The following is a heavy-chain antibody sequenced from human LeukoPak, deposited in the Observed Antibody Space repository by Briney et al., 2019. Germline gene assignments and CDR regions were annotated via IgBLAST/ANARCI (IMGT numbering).Heavy chain of an antibody. CDR2: IYYSGST. D-gene: IGHD5-18*01. J-gene: IGHJ4*02. V-gene: IGHV4-59*01. CDR1: GGSISSYY. Sequence: SETLSLTCTVSGGSISSYYWSWIRQPPGKGLEWIGYIYYSGSTNYNPSLKSRVTISVDTSKNQFSLKLSSVTAADTAVYYCAGGFGSKWSAGYYFDYWGQGTLVTVSS. CDR3: AGGFGSKWSAGYYFDY.